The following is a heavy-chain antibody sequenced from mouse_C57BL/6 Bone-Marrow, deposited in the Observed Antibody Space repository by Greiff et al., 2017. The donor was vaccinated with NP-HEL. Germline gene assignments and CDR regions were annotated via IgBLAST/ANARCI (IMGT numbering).Heavy chain of an antibody. CDR1: GFTFSNYW. V-gene: IGHV6-3*01. D-gene: IGHD1-1*01. CDR3: TDFMTREHFDV. Sequence: EVKLVESGGGLVQPGGSMKLSCVASGFTFSNYWMNWVRQSPEKGLEWVAQIRLKSDNYATHYAESVKGRFTISRDDSKSSVYLQMNNLRAEDTGIYYCTDFMTREHFDVWGTGTTVTVSS. CDR2: IRLKSDNYAT. J-gene: IGHJ1*03.